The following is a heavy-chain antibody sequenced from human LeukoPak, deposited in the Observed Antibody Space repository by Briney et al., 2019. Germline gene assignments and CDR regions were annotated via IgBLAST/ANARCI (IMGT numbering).Heavy chain of an antibody. CDR1: GFTFITAA. CDR2: IGSSGGST. J-gene: IGHJ3*01. CDR3: VKDIQLST. V-gene: IGHV3-23*01. Sequence: PGGALRLSCAASGFTFITAAMNWVRQAPGKGVEWVSLIGSSGGSTYYADTVKGRFTISRENSNHTLSLQMHSLRVEDTAIYYCVKDIQLSTWGLGTMVTVPS. D-gene: IGHD5-24*01.